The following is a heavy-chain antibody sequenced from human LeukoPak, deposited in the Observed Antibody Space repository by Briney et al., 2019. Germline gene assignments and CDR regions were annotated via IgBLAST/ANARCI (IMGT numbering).Heavy chain of an antibody. Sequence: GGSLSLSCVASGFPFSDCYMSWFRQAPGKGLEWISYTSHSGTTIYYADSVKDRFTISRDNAKNSVFLQLNSLRVEDTAIYYCARGRGQWLLPDYWGQGTLVTVSS. V-gene: IGHV3-11*01. CDR3: ARGRGQWLLPDY. J-gene: IGHJ4*02. D-gene: IGHD6-19*01. CDR2: TSHSGTTI. CDR1: GFPFSDCY.